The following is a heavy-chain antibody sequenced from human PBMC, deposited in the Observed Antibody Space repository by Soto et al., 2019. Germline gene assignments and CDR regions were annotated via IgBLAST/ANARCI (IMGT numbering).Heavy chain of an antibody. D-gene: IGHD6-13*01. Sequence: ASVKVSCKASGGTFSSYAISWVRQAPGQGLEWMGGIIPIFGTANYAQKFQGRVTITADESTSTAYMELSSLRSEDTAVYYGASRPIAAAGIGAFDIWGQGTMVTVSS. CDR1: GGTFSSYA. J-gene: IGHJ3*02. V-gene: IGHV1-69*13. CDR3: ASRPIAAAGIGAFDI. CDR2: IIPIFGTA.